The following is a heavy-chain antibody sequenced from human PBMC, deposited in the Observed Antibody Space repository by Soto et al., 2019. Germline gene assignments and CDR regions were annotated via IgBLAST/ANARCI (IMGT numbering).Heavy chain of an antibody. V-gene: IGHV1-18*04. J-gene: IGHJ4*02. CDR2: INTHNGHT. CDR3: ARTDTWAY. CDR1: GYTFTDYS. Sequence: GASVKVSCKTSGYTFTDYSMNWVRQAPGQRLEWMGWINTHNGHTQYSPRFDDRVTMTTDPSTSTAYMELKGLRSDDTAVYYCARTDTWAYWGQGTQVTVSS. D-gene: IGHD3-16*01.